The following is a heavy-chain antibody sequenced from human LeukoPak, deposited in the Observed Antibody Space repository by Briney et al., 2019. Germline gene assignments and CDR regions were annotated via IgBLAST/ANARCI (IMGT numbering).Heavy chain of an antibody. CDR2: IYYSGST. Sequence: SETLSFTCTGSGGSISSYYWSWIRQSPGKGLEWIGYIYYSGSTNCSPSLRSRVTMSVDTSKNQFSLKLSSVTAADTAVYYCASSVTPPYWYFDLWGRGTLVTVSS. J-gene: IGHJ2*01. CDR1: GGSISSYY. V-gene: IGHV4-59*01. D-gene: IGHD1-26*01. CDR3: ASSVTPPYWYFDL.